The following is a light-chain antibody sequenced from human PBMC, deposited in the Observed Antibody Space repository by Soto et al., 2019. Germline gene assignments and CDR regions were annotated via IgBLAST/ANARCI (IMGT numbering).Light chain of an antibody. CDR1: QSVSIN. J-gene: IGKJ2*01. Sequence: EIVMTQSPATLSVSPGEGATLSCWASQSVSINLAWYQQKPGQAPRLLIYDGSTRAAGIPARFSGSGSGTEFTLTISSLQSEDVAVYYCHQYNDWPPKYTFGQGTKLEIK. CDR3: HQYNDWPPKYT. CDR2: DGS. V-gene: IGKV3-15*01.